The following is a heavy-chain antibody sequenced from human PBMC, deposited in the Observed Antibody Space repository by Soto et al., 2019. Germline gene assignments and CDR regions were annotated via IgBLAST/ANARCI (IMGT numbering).Heavy chain of an antibody. J-gene: IGHJ6*02. V-gene: IGHV3-30*18. CDR3: AKEGYYYYGMDV. Sequence: ESGGGVVQPGRSLRLSCAASGFTFSSYGMHWVRQAPGKGLEWVAVISYDGSNKYYADSVKGRFTISRDNSKNTLYLQMNSLRAEDTAVYYCAKEGYYYYGMDVWGQGTTVTVSS. CDR2: ISYDGSNK. CDR1: GFTFSSYG.